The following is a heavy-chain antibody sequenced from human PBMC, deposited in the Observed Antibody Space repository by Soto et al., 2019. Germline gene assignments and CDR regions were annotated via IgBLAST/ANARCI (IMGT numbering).Heavy chain of an antibody. D-gene: IGHD3-22*01. J-gene: IGHJ3*02. CDR3: ATLTYYYDSSGYFTPRGAFDI. Sequence: CAASGFTFSSYAMSWVRQAPGKGLEWVSAISGSGGSTYYADSVKGRFTISRDNSKNTLYLQMNSLRAEDTAVYYCATLTYYYDSSGYFTPRGAFDIWGQGTMVTVSS. CDR1: GFTFSSYA. CDR2: ISGSGGST. V-gene: IGHV3-23*01.